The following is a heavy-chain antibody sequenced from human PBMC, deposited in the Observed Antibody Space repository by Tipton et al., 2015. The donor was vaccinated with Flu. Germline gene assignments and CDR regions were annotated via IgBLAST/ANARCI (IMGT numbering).Heavy chain of an antibody. CDR1: GFISSDYH. D-gene: IGHD2-8*01. V-gene: IGHV3-11*01. Sequence: CAASGFISSDYHMNWIRQAPGKGLEWVSFISSTGNTIYYADSVKGRFTISRDNAKNSLFLQMNSLRAADTAVYYCARGPPLIDGSYYYAMDVWGQGTTVTVS. CDR3: ARGPPLIDGSYYYAMDV. J-gene: IGHJ6*02. CDR2: ISSTGNTI.